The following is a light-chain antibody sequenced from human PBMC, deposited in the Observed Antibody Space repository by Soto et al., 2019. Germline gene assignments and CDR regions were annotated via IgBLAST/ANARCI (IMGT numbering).Light chain of an antibody. CDR2: AAS. J-gene: IGKJ1*01. CDR1: QTISNL. CDR3: HQTYSTQWT. Sequence: DIQMTQSPTSLSASVGDRVTITCRASQTISNLLNWYQQKPGKAPKLLIYAASSLQSGGPSRFSGSGFGTDFTLTISSLQPEDFATYYCHQTYSTQWTFGQGTKVEIK. V-gene: IGKV1-39*01.